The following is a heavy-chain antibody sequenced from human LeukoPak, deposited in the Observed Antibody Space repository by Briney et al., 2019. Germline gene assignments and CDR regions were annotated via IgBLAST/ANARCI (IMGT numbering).Heavy chain of an antibody. V-gene: IGHV3-74*01. CDR3: ARVGTYDYVWGSYPPPYGMDV. CDR2: INSDGSST. CDR1: GFTFSSYW. J-gene: IGHJ6*02. D-gene: IGHD3-16*02. Sequence: GGSLRLSCAASGFTFSSYWMHWVRQAPGKGLVWVSRINSDGSSTSYADSVKGRFTISRDNAKNTLYLQMNSPRAEDTAVYYCARVGTYDYVWGSYPPPYGMDVWGQGTTVTVSS.